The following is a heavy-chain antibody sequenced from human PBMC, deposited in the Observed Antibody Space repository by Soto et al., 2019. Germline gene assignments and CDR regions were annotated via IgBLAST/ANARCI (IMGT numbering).Heavy chain of an antibody. CDR3: ARDVQWLDY. D-gene: IGHD6-19*01. CDR2: IYYSGST. Sequence: PSETLSLTCTVSGGSISSYYWSWIRQPPGKGLEWIGYIYYSGSTNYNPSLKSRVTISVDTSKNQFSLKLSFVTAADTAVYYCARDVQWLDYWGQGTLVTVSS. CDR1: GGSISSYY. V-gene: IGHV4-59*01. J-gene: IGHJ4*02.